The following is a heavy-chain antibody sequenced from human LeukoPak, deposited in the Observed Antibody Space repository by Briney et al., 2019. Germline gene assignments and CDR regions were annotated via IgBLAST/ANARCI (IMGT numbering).Heavy chain of an antibody. D-gene: IGHD1-26*01. CDR1: GFTFSSYE. J-gene: IGHJ4*02. Sequence: GGSLRLSCAASGFTFSSYEMNWVRQAPGKGLEWVSSISSSSSYIYYADSVKGRFTISRDNAKNSLYLQMNSLRAEDTAVYYCARDLKSSKLDYWGQGTLVTVSS. CDR2: ISSSSSYI. V-gene: IGHV3-21*01. CDR3: ARDLKSSKLDY.